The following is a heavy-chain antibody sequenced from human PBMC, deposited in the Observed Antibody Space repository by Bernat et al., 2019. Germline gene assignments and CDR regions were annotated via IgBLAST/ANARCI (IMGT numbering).Heavy chain of an antibody. CDR3: EKDYSYGLDY. CDR2: ISYDGSNK. CDR1: GFTFSSYG. Sequence: QVHLVESWGGVVQPCRSLRLSFASSGFTFSSYGIHWVRQAPGKGLEWVAVISYDGSNKYYADSVKGRFTISRDNSKNTLYLQMNSLRAEDTAVYYCEKDYSYGLDYWGQGTLVTVSS. J-gene: IGHJ4*02. D-gene: IGHD5-18*01. V-gene: IGHV3-30*18.